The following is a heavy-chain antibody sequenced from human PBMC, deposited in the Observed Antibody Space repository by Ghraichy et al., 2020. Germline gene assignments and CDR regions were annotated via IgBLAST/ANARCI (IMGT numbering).Heavy chain of an antibody. J-gene: IGHJ4*02. D-gene: IGHD1-1*01. Sequence: ASVKVSCRASGYTFTTYDINWVRRATGQGLEWMGWMNPNSGNTGYAQKFQGRVTMTRNTSISTAYMELSSLRSEDTAVYYCARWTVRGNDDAHLDSWGQGTLVTVSS. CDR2: MNPNSGNT. CDR3: ARWTVRGNDDAHLDS. CDR1: GYTFTTYD. V-gene: IGHV1-8*01.